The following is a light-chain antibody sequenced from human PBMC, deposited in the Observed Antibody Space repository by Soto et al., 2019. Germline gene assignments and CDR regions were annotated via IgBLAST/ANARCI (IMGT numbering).Light chain of an antibody. CDR1: SSDVGSYNL. CDR2: EAT. V-gene: IGLV2-23*01. Sequence: QSALTQPASVSGSPGQSITISCTGTSSDVGSYNLVSWYQQHPGKAPKIMIYEATKRPSGVSDRFSGSRSGNTASLTISGLQAEDEADYYCCSYASSSTYVFGTGTKLTVL. CDR3: CSYASSSTYV. J-gene: IGLJ1*01.